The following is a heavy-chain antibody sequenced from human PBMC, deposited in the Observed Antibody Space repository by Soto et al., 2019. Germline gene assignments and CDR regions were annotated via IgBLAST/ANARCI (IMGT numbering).Heavy chain of an antibody. V-gene: IGHV3-7*03. J-gene: IGHJ5*02. CDR1: GFTFSSYW. D-gene: IGHD6-19*01. CDR3: ASGGEWLENWFDP. Sequence: EVQLVESGGGLVQPGGSLRLSCAASGFTFSSYWMSWVRQAPGKGLEWVANIKQDGSEKYYVDSVKGRFTISRDNAKNSLYLQMNSLRAEDTAVYYCASGGEWLENWFDPWGQGTLVTVSS. CDR2: IKQDGSEK.